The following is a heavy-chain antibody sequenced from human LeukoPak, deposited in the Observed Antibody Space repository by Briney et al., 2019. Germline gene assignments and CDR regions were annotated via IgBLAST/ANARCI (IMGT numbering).Heavy chain of an antibody. V-gene: IGHV1-69*06. D-gene: IGHD3/OR15-3a*01. Sequence: ASVKVSCKASGGTFSSYAISWVRQAPGQGLEWMGGIIPIFGTANYAQKFQGRVTITADTSTSTAYMELSSLRSEDTAVYYCAGTGSSDYCTGYPYWFDPWGQGTLVTVSS. CDR2: IIPIFGTA. CDR1: GGTFSSYA. CDR3: AGTGSSDYCTGYPYWFDP. J-gene: IGHJ5*02.